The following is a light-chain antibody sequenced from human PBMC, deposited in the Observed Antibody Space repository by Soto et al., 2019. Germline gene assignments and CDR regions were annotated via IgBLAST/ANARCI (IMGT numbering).Light chain of an antibody. Sequence: EIVMTQSPATLSVSPGERATLSCRASQSVSSNLAWYQQKPGQAPRLLIYGASTRATGIPARFSGSGSGTELTLTISSLQSEDFAVYYCQQYNNWLPLTFGGGTKVDIK. V-gene: IGKV3-15*01. CDR3: QQYNNWLPLT. CDR1: QSVSSN. J-gene: IGKJ4*01. CDR2: GAS.